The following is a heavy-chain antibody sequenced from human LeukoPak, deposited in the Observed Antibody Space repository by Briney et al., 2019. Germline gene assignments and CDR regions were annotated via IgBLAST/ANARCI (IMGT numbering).Heavy chain of an antibody. J-gene: IGHJ4*02. V-gene: IGHV3-7*01. Sequence: GGSLRLSCAASGFTFSTYWMSWVRQALGKGLGWVANIKQDGSEKYYVDSVKGRFTISRDNAKNSLYLQMNSLRAEDTAMYYCARDSAGNDYWGQGTLVTVSS. CDR3: ARDSAGNDY. CDR1: GFTFSTYW. D-gene: IGHD6-13*01. CDR2: IKQDGSEK.